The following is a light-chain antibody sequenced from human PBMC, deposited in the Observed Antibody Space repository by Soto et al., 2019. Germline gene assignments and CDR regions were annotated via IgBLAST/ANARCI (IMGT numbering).Light chain of an antibody. CDR2: AAS. Sequence: DIQMTQSPSSLSASVGDRVTITCRASQSISSYLNWYKQKPGKAPKLLIYAASSLQSGVPSRFSGSGSGTDFTLTISSLKPEDFATYYCQQSYSTLITFGQGTRLEI. CDR3: QQSYSTLIT. V-gene: IGKV1-39*01. CDR1: QSISSY. J-gene: IGKJ5*01.